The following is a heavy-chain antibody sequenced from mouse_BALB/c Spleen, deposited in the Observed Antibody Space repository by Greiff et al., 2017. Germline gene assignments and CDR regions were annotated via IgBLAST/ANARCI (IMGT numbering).Heavy chain of an antibody. CDR2: ISSGGSYT. CDR1: GFTFSSYG. CDR3: ASHYGSSSYFDY. Sequence: EVQRVESGGDLVKPGGSLKLSCAASGFTFSSYGMSWVRQTPDKRLEWVATISSGGSYTYYPDSVKGRFTISRDNAKNTLYLQMSSLKSEDTAMYYCASHYGSSSYFDYWGQGTTLTVSS. J-gene: IGHJ2*01. V-gene: IGHV5-6*01. D-gene: IGHD1-1*01.